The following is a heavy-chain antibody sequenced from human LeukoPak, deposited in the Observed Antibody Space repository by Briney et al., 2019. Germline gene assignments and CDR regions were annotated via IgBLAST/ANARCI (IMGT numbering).Heavy chain of an antibody. D-gene: IGHD3-10*01. CDR1: GFTFSSYG. V-gene: IGHV3-33*06. CDR2: IWYDGSNK. CDR3: AKELWGSGSYGVAYYMDV. Sequence: PGRSLRLSCAASGFTFSSYGMHWVRQAPGKGLEWVAVIWYDGSNKYYVDPVKGRFTISRDNSKNTLYLQMNSLRAEDTAVYYCAKELWGSGSYGVAYYMDVWGKGTTVTVSS. J-gene: IGHJ6*03.